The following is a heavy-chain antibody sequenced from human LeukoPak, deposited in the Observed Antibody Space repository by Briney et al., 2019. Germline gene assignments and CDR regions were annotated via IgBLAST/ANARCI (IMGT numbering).Heavy chain of an antibody. D-gene: IGHD2-21*01. CDR1: GFTFSSYA. V-gene: IGHV3-23*01. CDR2: ISGSGGST. CDR3: AKDRSVVVIPLFDY. J-gene: IGHJ4*02. Sequence: GGSLRLSCAASGFTFSSYAMNWVRQAPGKGLEWVSAISGSGGSTYYADSVKGRFTISRDNSKNTLYLQMNSLRAEDTAVYYCAKDRSVVVIPLFDYWGQGTLVTVSS.